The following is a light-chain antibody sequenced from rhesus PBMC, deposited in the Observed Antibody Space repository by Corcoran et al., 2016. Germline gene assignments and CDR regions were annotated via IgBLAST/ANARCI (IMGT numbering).Light chain of an antibody. Sequence: EIVMTQSPATLALSPGERATLSCRASQSVSSYLAWYQQKPGQAPRLLIYGASSRATGIPDRFSGVGSGTEFTLTLRGLEPEDGGVYFCLQSSNWPRTFGQGTKVEIK. V-gene: IGKV3-24*04. CDR3: LQSSNWPRT. J-gene: IGKJ1*01. CDR2: GAS. CDR1: QSVSSY.